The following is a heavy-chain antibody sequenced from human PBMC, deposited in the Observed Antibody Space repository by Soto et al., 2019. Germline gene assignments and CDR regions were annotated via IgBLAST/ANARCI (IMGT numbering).Heavy chain of an antibody. Sequence: ASVKVSCKASGYTFTSLDINWVRQATGQGLEWMGWMQPSSGNTGYAQKFQGRVTMTRDISTSSAYMELSSLGSDDNDVYCCARDVAEGVGYWGQGTLVTVSS. J-gene: IGHJ4*02. D-gene: IGHD1-26*01. CDR1: GYTFTSLD. CDR2: MQPSSGNT. V-gene: IGHV1-8*01. CDR3: ARDVAEGVGY.